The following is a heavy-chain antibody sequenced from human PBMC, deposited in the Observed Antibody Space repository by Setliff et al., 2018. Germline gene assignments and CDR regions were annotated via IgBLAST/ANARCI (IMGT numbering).Heavy chain of an antibody. V-gene: IGHV4-38-2*02. CDR1: GYSISSGYI. CDR2: IGHTGSI. D-gene: IGHD2-21*02. Sequence: SETLSLTCTVSGYSISSGYIWGWIRQPPGKGLEWVGNIGHTGSINYNPSLKSRLTISRDTSKNQVSLKLNSVTAADTAVYYCARDLGHGGDSDNWGQGILVTVSS. J-gene: IGHJ4*02. CDR3: ARDLGHGGDSDN.